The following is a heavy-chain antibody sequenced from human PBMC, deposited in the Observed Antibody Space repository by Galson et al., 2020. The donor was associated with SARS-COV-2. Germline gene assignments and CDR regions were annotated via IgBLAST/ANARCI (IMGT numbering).Heavy chain of an antibody. CDR2: ISCNSGTI. CDR3: AKPPGEWGYMDV. J-gene: IGHJ6*03. CDR1: GFTIDNYA. V-gene: IGHV3-9*01. D-gene: IGHD1-26*01. Sequence: GGTLRLTCTASGFTIDNYAMNWIRQAPGKGLEWVTDISCNSGTISYPDPVKGRFTISRDNAKNSLYLQMNSLRAEDTALYYCAKPPGEWGYMDVWGKGTTVTVSS.